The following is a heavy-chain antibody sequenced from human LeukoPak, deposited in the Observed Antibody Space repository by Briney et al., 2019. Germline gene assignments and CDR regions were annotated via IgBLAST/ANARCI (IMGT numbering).Heavy chain of an antibody. CDR2: IYYSGST. D-gene: IGHD5-12*01. V-gene: IGHV4-31*03. CDR3: ASGREIIATLSY. Sequence: KPSETLSLTCTVSGGYLSSGGSYWSWIRQHPWKGLEGIGYIYYSGSTYYNPSLKRRVTISVDTSKNQFSLNLNAVTAADTAVYYCASGREIIATLSYWGQGTLVTVSS. CDR1: GGYLSSGGSY. J-gene: IGHJ4*02.